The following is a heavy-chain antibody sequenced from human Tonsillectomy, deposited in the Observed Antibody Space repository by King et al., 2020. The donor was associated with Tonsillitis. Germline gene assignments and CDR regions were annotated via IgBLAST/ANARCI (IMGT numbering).Heavy chain of an antibody. V-gene: IGHV4-59*08. CDR3: VRQVTAAAQRNHWFAP. CDR2: ISDAGST. Sequence: QLQESGPGLVKPSETLSLTCSVSNGSINNYYWTWIRQPPGKGLEWIGYISDAGSTNYNPSLQSRVTISIDTSKEQLSLNLRSVTAADTAIYYCVRQVTAAAQRNHWFAPGGQGTLVTVSS. D-gene: IGHD6-13*01. CDR1: NGSINNYY. J-gene: IGHJ5*02.